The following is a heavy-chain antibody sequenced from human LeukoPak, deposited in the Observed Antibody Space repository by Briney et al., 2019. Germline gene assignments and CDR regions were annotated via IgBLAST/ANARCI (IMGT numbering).Heavy chain of an antibody. Sequence: SETLSLTCTVSGGSISSGGYYWSWIRQHPGKGLEWIGYIYYSGSTYYNPSLKSRVTMSVDTSKNQFSLKLSSVTAADTAVYYCARDLVVVPAAGPYYYYYYGMDVWGQGTTVTVSS. CDR2: IYYSGST. CDR1: GGSISSGGYY. CDR3: ARDLVVVPAAGPYYYYYYGMDV. V-gene: IGHV4-31*03. D-gene: IGHD2-2*01. J-gene: IGHJ6*02.